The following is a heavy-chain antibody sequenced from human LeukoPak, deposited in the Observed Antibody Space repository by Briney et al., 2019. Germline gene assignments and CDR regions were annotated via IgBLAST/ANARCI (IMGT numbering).Heavy chain of an antibody. J-gene: IGHJ4*02. D-gene: IGHD6-13*01. Sequence: GSLRLSCAASGFTFSSYGMHWVRQAPGKGLEWVAVISYDGSNKYYADSVKGRFTISRDNSKNTLYLQMNSLRAEDTAVYYCAMHTVIASSWSLDYWGQGTLVTVSS. CDR1: GFTFSSYG. CDR2: ISYDGSNK. CDR3: AMHTVIASSWSLDY. V-gene: IGHV3-30*03.